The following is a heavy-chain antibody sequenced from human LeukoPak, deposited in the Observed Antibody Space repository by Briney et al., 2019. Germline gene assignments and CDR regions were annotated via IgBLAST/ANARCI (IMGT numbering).Heavy chain of an antibody. V-gene: IGHV3-48*03. D-gene: IGHD3-10*01. J-gene: IGHJ4*02. Sequence: QPGGSLRLSCAASGFTFSSFEMIWVRQAPGKGLEWVSQISGSGYDIEYADSVKGRFTISRDKAKNTLFLQMNSLRAEDTAVYYCAKDRYSMVRGAGYFDYWGQGALVTVSS. CDR3: AKDRYSMVRGAGYFDY. CDR2: ISGSGYDI. CDR1: GFTFSSFE.